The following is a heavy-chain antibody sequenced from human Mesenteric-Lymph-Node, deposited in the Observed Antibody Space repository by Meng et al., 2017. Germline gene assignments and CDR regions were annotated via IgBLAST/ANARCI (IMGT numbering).Heavy chain of an antibody. CDR1: GFVFSDHF. CDR2: ISGSGGST. CDR3: ARDPRIAAAGTVYYYYGMDV. V-gene: IGHV3-23*01. J-gene: IGHJ6*02. D-gene: IGHD6-13*01. Sequence: GESLKISCAASGFVFSDHFLGWIRQAPGKGLEWVSAISGSGGSTYYADSVKGRFTISRDNSKNTLYLQMNSLRAEDTAVYYCARDPRIAAAGTVYYYYGMDVWGQGTTVTVSS.